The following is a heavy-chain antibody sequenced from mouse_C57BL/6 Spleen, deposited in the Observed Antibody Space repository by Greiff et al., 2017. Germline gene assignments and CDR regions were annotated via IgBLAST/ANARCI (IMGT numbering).Heavy chain of an antibody. V-gene: IGHV1-52*01. CDR1: GYTFTSYW. CDR3: AVMVNKARYYAMDD. Sequence: VKLQQPGAELVRPGSSVKLSCKASGYTFTSYWMPWVKQRPIQGLEWIGNIDPSDSDTHYNQKFKDKATLTVDKSSSTAYMQLSSLISEDASVYYCAVMVNKARYYAMDDWGQGTSVTVSS. D-gene: IGHD2-3*01. J-gene: IGHJ4*01. CDR2: IDPSDSDT.